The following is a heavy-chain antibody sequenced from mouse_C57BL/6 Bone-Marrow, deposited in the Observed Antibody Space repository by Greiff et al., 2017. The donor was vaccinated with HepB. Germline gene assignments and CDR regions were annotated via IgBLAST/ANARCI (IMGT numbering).Heavy chain of an antibody. D-gene: IGHD2-4*01. CDR3: ASYDYDGGADWFDY. CDR2: IDPSDSYT. Sequence: QVQLKQPGAELVKPGASVKLSCKASGYTFTSYWMQWVKQRPGQGLEWIGEIDPSDSYTNYNQKFKGKATLTVDTSSSTAYMQLSSLTSEDSAVYYSASYDYDGGADWFDYWGQGTTLTVSS. J-gene: IGHJ2*01. CDR1: GYTFTSYW. V-gene: IGHV1-50*01.